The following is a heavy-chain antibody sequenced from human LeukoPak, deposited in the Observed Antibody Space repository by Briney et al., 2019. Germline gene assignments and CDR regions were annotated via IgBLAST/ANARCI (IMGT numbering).Heavy chain of an antibody. CDR1: GFTFSSYS. D-gene: IGHD3-22*01. Sequence: PGGSLRLSCAASGFTFSSYSMNWVRQAPGKGLEWVSSISSSSSYIYYADSVKGRFTISRDNAKNSLYLQMNSLRAEDTAVYYCARDRYYYDSSGYLLRYFDYWGQGTLVTVSS. CDR2: ISSSSSYI. J-gene: IGHJ4*02. CDR3: ARDRYYYDSSGYLLRYFDY. V-gene: IGHV3-21*01.